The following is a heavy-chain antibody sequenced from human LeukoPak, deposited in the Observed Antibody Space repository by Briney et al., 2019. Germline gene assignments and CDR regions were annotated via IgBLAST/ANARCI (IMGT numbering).Heavy chain of an antibody. J-gene: IGHJ4*02. CDR3: ARLHCSSTSCSNYFDY. CDR1: GYSFTSYW. CDR2: IYPGDSDT. Sequence: AESLKISCKGSGYSFTSYWIGWVRQMPGKGLEWMGIIYPGDSDTRYSPSFQGQVTISADKSISTAYLQWSSLKASDTAMYYCARLHCSSTSCSNYFDYWGQGTLVTVSS. D-gene: IGHD2-2*01. V-gene: IGHV5-51*01.